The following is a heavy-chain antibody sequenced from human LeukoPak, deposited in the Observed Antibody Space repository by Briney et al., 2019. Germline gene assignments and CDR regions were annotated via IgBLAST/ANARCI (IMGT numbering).Heavy chain of an antibody. CDR3: TTDRPDY. CDR2: IKSKPDGGTA. V-gene: IGHV3-15*01. CDR1: GFTFSNTW. J-gene: IGHJ4*02. Sequence: SGGSLRLSCAASGFTFSNTWMSWVRQAPGKGLEWVGRIKSKPDGGTADYAAPVKGRFTISRDDSKNTLYLQMNSLKTEDTAVYYCTTDRPDYWGRGTLVTVSS.